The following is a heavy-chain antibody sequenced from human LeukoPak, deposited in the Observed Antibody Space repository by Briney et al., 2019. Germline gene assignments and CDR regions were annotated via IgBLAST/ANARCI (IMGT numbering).Heavy chain of an antibody. V-gene: IGHV3-48*04. Sequence: GGSLRLSCAASGFTFSSHAIDSVRQAPGKGLEWISHITTSSDVTHYADSVKGRVIISRDNVKDSLYLQMNSLRAEDTAVYYCVRDMTARSWHGFDSWGRGNLVTVSS. CDR1: GFTFSSHA. J-gene: IGHJ4*02. D-gene: IGHD6-13*01. CDR3: VRDMTARSWHGFDS. CDR2: ITTSSDVT.